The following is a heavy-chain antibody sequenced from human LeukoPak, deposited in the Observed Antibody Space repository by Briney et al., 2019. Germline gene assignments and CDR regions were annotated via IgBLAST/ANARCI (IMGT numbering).Heavy chain of an antibody. J-gene: IGHJ6*02. Sequence: GGSLRLSCAASGFTFSSYAMHWVCQAPGKGLEWVAVISYDGSNKYYADSVKGRFTISRDNSKNTLYLQMNSLRAEDTAVYYCAKGPHIGMDVWGQGTTVTVSS. V-gene: IGHV3-30*04. CDR2: ISYDGSNK. CDR3: AKGPHIGMDV. CDR1: GFTFSSYA.